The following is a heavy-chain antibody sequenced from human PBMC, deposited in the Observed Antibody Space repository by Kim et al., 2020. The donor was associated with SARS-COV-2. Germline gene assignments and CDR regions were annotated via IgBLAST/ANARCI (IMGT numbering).Heavy chain of an antibody. Sequence: SLKSRVTISVDTSKNQFSLKLSSVTAADTAVYYCARGARNHIAAAGQFDYWGQGTLVTVSS. D-gene: IGHD6-13*01. CDR3: ARGARNHIAAAGQFDY. J-gene: IGHJ4*02. V-gene: IGHV4-34*01.